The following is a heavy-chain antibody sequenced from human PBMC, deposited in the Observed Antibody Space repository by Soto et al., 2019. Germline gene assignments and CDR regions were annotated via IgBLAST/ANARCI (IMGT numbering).Heavy chain of an antibody. CDR1: GFTFSSYG. CDR2: ISYDGSNK. J-gene: IGHJ6*02. Sequence: PGGSLRLSCAASGFTFSSYGMHWVRQAPGKGLKWVAVISYDGSNKYYADSVKGRFTISRDNSKNTLYLQMNSLRAEDTAVYYCAKDRANMLVRVHRYYYYYGMDVWGQGTTVTVSS. V-gene: IGHV3-30*18. CDR3: AKDRANMLVRVHRYYYYYGMDV. D-gene: IGHD6-6*01.